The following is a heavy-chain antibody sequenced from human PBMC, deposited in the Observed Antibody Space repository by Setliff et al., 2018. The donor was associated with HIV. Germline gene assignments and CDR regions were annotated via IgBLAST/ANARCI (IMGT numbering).Heavy chain of an antibody. CDR1: GFTVSSNY. Sequence: PGGSLRLSCAASGFTVSSNYMSWVRQAPGKGLEWVANIKQDGSEKYYVDSVKSRFTISRDNDKNSVHLQMTSLRAEDTAVYYCASSGSGSYINWFGPWGQGTLVTVSS. J-gene: IGHJ5*02. CDR2: IKQDGSEK. V-gene: IGHV3-7*02. D-gene: IGHD3-10*01. CDR3: ASSGSGSYINWFGP.